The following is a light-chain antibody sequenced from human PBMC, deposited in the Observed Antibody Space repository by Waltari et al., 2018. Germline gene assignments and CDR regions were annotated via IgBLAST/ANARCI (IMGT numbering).Light chain of an antibody. Sequence: DIQMTQSPSTLAASVGDRVTITCRASQSISTSLAWYQQKPGKAPKILIYKASTLDSGVPSRFSGSGSGTEFTLTISSLQPDDFATYYCQQSYSMPRTFGQGTKLEI. CDR3: QQSYSMPRT. CDR1: QSISTS. J-gene: IGKJ2*01. CDR2: KAS. V-gene: IGKV1-5*03.